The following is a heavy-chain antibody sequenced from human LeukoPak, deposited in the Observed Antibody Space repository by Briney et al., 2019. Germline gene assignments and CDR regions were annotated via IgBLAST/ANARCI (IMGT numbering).Heavy chain of an antibody. Sequence: ASVKVSCKASGYTFITYGINWVRQAPGRGLEWMGWISAYNGNTNYAQKLQGRVTMTTDTSTSTAYMELRSLRSDDTAVYYCARRAAIRSNYYYGMDVWGQGTTVTVSS. CDR3: ARRAAIRSNYYYGMDV. J-gene: IGHJ6*02. CDR2: ISAYNGNT. D-gene: IGHD2-2*02. CDR1: GYTFITYG. V-gene: IGHV1-18*01.